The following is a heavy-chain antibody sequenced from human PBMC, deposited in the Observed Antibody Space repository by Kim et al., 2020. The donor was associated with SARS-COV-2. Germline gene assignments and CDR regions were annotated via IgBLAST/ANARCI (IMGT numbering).Heavy chain of an antibody. V-gene: IGHV1-18*04. D-gene: IGHD3-22*01. J-gene: IGHJ3*02. Sequence: ASVKVSCKASGYTFTSYGISWVQQAPGQGLEWMGWISAYNGNTNYAQKLQGRVTMTTDTSTSTAYMELRSLRSDDTAVYYCARDRVTMIVVVTTFDAFDIWGQGTMVTVSS. CDR3: ARDRVTMIVVVTTFDAFDI. CDR2: ISAYNGNT. CDR1: GYTFTSYG.